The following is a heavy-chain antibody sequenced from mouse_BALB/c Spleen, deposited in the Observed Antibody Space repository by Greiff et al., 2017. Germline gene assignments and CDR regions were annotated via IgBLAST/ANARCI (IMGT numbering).Heavy chain of an antibody. CDR3: ASHGKGLAY. Sequence: VQLQESGAELVRPGVSVKISCKGSGYTFTDYAMHWVKQSHAKSLEWIGVISTYYGDASYNQKFKGKATMTVDKSSSTAYMELARLTSEDSAIYYCASHGKGLAYWGQGTLVTVSA. CDR2: ISTYYGDA. D-gene: IGHD2-1*01. CDR1: GYTFTDYA. V-gene: IGHV1S137*01. J-gene: IGHJ3*01.